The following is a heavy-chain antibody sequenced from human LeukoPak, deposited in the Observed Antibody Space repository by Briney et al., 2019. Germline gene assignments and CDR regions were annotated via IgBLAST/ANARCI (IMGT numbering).Heavy chain of an antibody. CDR3: ATPKPFRLYRYQQLGVFDY. D-gene: IGHD6-13*01. J-gene: IGHJ4*02. Sequence: ASVKVSCKVSGYTLTELSMHWVRQAPGKGLEWMGGFDPEDGETIYAQKFQGRVTMTEDTSTDTAYMELSSLRSEDTAVYYCATPKPFRLYRYQQLGVFDYWGQGTLVTVSS. CDR2: FDPEDGET. CDR1: GYTLTELS. V-gene: IGHV1-24*01.